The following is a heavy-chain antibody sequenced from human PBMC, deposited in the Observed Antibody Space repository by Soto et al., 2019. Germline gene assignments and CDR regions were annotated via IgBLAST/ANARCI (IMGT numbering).Heavy chain of an antibody. J-gene: IGHJ5*02. CDR1: GGSISSYY. CDR3: ARDQSWHDPVWWFDP. CDR2: IYYSGST. D-gene: IGHD1-1*01. Sequence: SETLSLTCTVSGGSISSYYWSWIRQPPGKGLEWIGYIYYSGSTNYNPSLKSRVTISVDTSKNQFSLKLSSVTAADTAVYYCARDQSWHDPVWWFDPWGQGTLVTVSS. V-gene: IGHV4-59*01.